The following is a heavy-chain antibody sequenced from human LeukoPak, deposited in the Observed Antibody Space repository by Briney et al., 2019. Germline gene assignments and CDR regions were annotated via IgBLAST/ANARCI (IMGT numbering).Heavy chain of an antibody. CDR1: GYTFTSYD. V-gene: IGHV1-8*01. CDR3: ARAKATYYYDTSGYFSSDSDAFDI. J-gene: IGHJ3*02. Sequence: ASVKVSCKASGYTFTSYDINWVRQATGQGLEWMGWMNPNSGNTGYAQKFQGRVTMTRNTSISTAYMELSRLGSDDTAMYYCARAKATYYYDTSGYFSSDSDAFDIWGQGTMVTVSS. D-gene: IGHD3-22*01. CDR2: MNPNSGNT.